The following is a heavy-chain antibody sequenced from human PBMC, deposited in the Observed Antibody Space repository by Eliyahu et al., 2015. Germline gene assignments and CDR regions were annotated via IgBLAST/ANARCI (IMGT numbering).Heavy chain of an antibody. Sequence: QVQLQQWGAGLLKPSETLSLTCAVYGGSFSGYYWSWVRQSPGRGLXWIGEINHSGSTNYNPSLKSRVTISVDTSKNQFSLKLSSVTAADTAVYYCARTQATVVTPDYFDYWGRGTLVTVSS. CDR1: GGSFSGYY. CDR2: INHSGST. V-gene: IGHV4-34*01. J-gene: IGHJ4*02. CDR3: ARTQATVVTPDYFDY. D-gene: IGHD4-23*01.